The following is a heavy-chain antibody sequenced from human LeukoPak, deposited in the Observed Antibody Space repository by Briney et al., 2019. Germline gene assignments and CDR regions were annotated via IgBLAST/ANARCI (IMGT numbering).Heavy chain of an antibody. J-gene: IGHJ5*02. CDR1: GGSITSGGYY. V-gene: IGHV4-31*03. D-gene: IGHD3-10*01. Sequence: SQTLSLTCSVSGGSITSGGYYWSWIRQLPGKGLEWIGYIHSSGTTYYNPSLRSRLTISLDTSKNQFSLKLSSVTAADTAVYYCASRAYGSGSPRDGWLDPCGQGTLVTVYS. CDR3: ASRAYGSGSPRDGWLDP. CDR2: IHSSGTT.